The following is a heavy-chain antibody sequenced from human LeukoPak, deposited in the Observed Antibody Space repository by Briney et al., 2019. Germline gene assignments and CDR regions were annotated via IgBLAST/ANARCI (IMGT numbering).Heavy chain of an antibody. CDR3: ARAGMVRPHPYYFDY. CDR2: IYYSGST. D-gene: IGHD3-10*01. CDR1: GGSISSYY. Sequence: PSETLSLTCTVSGGSISSYYWTWIRQPPGKGLEWIGYIYYSGSTSYSPSLKSRVTISVDTSKNQFSLKLGSVTAADTAVYYCARAGMVRPHPYYFDYWGQGTLVTVSS. V-gene: IGHV4-59*12. J-gene: IGHJ4*02.